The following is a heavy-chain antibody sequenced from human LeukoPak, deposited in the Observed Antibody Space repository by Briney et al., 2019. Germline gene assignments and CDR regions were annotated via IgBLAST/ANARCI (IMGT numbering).Heavy chain of an antibody. CDR3: TIGDLHALDI. V-gene: IGHV3-73*01. CDR1: GFTFSIYA. CDR2: IRGKANNYAT. J-gene: IGHJ3*02. Sequence: GRSLRLSCAASGFTFSIYAMSWVRQASGKGLEWVGRIRGKANNYATTYGASVRGRFTISRDDSTNTAYLQMNSLKTEDTAVYYCTIGDLHALDIWGQGTMVTVSS. D-gene: IGHD3-16*01.